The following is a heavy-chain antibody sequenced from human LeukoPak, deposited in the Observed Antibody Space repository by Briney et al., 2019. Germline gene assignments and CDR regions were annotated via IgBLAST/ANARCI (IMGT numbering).Heavy chain of an antibody. CDR3: AKDRLLLRSRSYFGY. V-gene: IGHV3-30*18. D-gene: IGHD2-15*01. CDR1: GFTFSSYG. J-gene: IGHJ4*02. CDR2: ISYDGSNK. Sequence: GGSLRLSCAASGFTFSSYGMHWVRQAPGKGLEWVAVISYDGSNKYYADSVKGRFTISRDNSKNTLYLQMNSLRAEDTAVYYCAKDRLLLRSRSYFGYWGQGTLVTVSS.